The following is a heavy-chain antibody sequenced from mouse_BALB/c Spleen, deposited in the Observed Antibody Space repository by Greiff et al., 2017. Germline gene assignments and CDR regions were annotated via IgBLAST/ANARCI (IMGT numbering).Heavy chain of an antibody. Sequence: EVQRVESGPGLVKPSQSLSLTCSVTGYSITSGYYWNWIRQFPGNKLEWMGYISYDGSNNYNPSLKNRISITRDTSKNQFFLKLNSVTTEDTATYYCARGFITTVVADYWGQGTTLTVSS. CDR1: GYSITSGYY. D-gene: IGHD1-1*01. CDR2: ISYDGSN. CDR3: ARGFITTVVADY. V-gene: IGHV3-6*02. J-gene: IGHJ2*01.